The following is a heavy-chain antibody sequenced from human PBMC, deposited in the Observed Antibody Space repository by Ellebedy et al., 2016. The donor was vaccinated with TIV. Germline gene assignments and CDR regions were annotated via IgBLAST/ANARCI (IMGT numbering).Heavy chain of an antibody. D-gene: IGHD3-10*01. Sequence: SGPTLVKPTETLTLTCTVSGFSLSNARMGVSWIRQPPGKALEWLAHIFSNDEKSYSTSLKSRLTISKDTSKNQVVLTMTNMDPVDTATYYCARTMYGSGSYSDWFDPWGQGTLVTVSS. CDR2: IFSNDEK. J-gene: IGHJ5*02. CDR3: ARTMYGSGSYSDWFDP. V-gene: IGHV2-26*01. CDR1: GFSLSNARMG.